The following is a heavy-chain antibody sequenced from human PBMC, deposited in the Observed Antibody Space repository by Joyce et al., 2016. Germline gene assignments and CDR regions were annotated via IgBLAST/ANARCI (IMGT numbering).Heavy chain of an antibody. J-gene: IGHJ4*02. CDR3: AKILTATYSSGWFLDY. Sequence: RLYCAASGLTLSNYGVHWVRQAPGKGLEGVAVISYDGIYKYYAGSVKDRFTISRDNSKNTVFLEMNSLRTEDTAVYYCAKILTATYSSGWFLDYWGQGTLVTVSS. CDR2: ISYDGIYK. V-gene: IGHV3-30*18. CDR1: GLTLSNYG. D-gene: IGHD6-25*01.